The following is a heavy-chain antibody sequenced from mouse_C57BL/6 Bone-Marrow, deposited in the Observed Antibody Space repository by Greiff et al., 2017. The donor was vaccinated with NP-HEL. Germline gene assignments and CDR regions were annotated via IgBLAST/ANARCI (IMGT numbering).Heavy chain of an antibody. Sequence: EVQLQQPGPALVKPSQTVSLTCTVTGYSITNGNHWWNWIRQVSGSKLVWIGYISSSGSTDSNPSLKSRISITSDTSKNQLFLQLNSVTTEDIATYYCARDYGLDWDYWYFDVWGTGTTVTVSS. CDR3: ARDYGLDWDYWYFDV. CDR1: GYSITNGNHW. J-gene: IGHJ1*03. CDR2: ISSSGST. D-gene: IGHD4-1*01. V-gene: IGHV3-4*01.